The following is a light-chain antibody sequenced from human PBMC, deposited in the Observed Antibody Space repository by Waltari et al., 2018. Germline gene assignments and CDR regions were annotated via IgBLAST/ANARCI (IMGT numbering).Light chain of an antibody. J-gene: IGKJ1*01. CDR2: GAS. CDR1: QSVSSN. V-gene: IGKV3-15*01. CDR3: QQYNNWPGT. Sequence: EIVMTQSPATLSVSPGERATLSCRASQSVSSNLAWYQQKPGQAPRLLISGASTRATCIPSRFSGSGSGTEFTLTISSLQSEDFAVYYCQQYNNWPGTFGQGTKVEIK.